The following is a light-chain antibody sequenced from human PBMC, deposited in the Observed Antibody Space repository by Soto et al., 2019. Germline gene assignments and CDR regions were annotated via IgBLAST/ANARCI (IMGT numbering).Light chain of an antibody. CDR1: QSVSSSY. J-gene: IGKJ1*01. V-gene: IGKV3-20*01. CDR3: QQYGSSPLT. CDR2: GAS. Sequence: EIVLTQSPGTLSLSPVERATLSCRASQSVSSSYFAWYQHKPGQAHRLLIFGASSRATGIPDRFSGSGSGTDFTLTISRLEPEDFAVYYCQQYGSSPLTFGQGTKVEV.